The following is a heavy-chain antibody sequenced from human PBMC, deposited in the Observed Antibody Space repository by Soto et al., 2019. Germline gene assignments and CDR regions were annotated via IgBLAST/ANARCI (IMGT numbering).Heavy chain of an antibody. J-gene: IGHJ6*02. CDR3: ARGKLYCISTSCYYGGYYYYGMDV. V-gene: IGHV1-8*01. D-gene: IGHD2-2*01. Sequence: VKVSCKASGYTFTSYDINWVRQATGQGLEWMGWMNPNSGNTGYAQKFQGRVTMTRNTSISTAYMELSSLRSEDTAVYYCARGKLYCISTSCYYGGYYYYGMDVWGQGTTVTVSS. CDR1: GYTFTSYD. CDR2: MNPNSGNT.